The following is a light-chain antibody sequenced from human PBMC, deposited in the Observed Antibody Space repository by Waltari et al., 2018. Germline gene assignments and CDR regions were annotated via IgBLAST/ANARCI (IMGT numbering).Light chain of an antibody. CDR1: QNVSTH. Sequence: EIFLNPSPATLAFSPWERATLSCRASQNVSTHLAWFQQKPGQPPNLLIHGASTRATGIPARFSGSGSGADFTLTISSLEPEDFAVYYCQQRSSWPITFGQGTRLEIK. CDR2: GAS. J-gene: IGKJ5*01. V-gene: IGKV3-11*01. CDR3: QQRSSWPIT.